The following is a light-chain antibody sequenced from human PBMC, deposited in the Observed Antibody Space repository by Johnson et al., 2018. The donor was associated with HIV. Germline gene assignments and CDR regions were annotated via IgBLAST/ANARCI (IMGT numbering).Light chain of an antibody. Sequence: SVLTQPPSVSAAPGQKVTISFSGSSSNIGNNYVSWYQQLPGTAPKLLIYENNKRPSGIPDRFSGSKSGTSATLGITGLQTGDEADYYCGTWDSSLTLYVFGTGTKVTVL. CDR1: SSNIGNNY. V-gene: IGLV1-51*02. CDR2: ENN. J-gene: IGLJ1*01. CDR3: GTWDSSLTLYV.